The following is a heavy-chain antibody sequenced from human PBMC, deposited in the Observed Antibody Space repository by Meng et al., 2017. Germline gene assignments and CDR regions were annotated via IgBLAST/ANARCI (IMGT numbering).Heavy chain of an antibody. V-gene: IGHV3-72*01. CDR1: GFTFSDHY. Sequence: EGQVLGSGGGLVQPGGSLRLSCAASGFTFSDHYMDWVRQAPGKGLEWVGRTRNKANSYTTEYAASVKGRFTISRDDSKNSLYLQMNSLKTEDTAVYYCARADTKGDWFDPWGQGTLVTVSS. CDR2: TRNKANSYTT. D-gene: IGHD2-8*01. J-gene: IGHJ5*02. CDR3: ARADTKGDWFDP.